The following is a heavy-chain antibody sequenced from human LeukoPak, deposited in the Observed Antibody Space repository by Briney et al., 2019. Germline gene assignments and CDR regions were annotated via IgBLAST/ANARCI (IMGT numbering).Heavy chain of an antibody. V-gene: IGHV4-34*01. D-gene: IGHD5-24*01. CDR1: GGSFSGYY. Sequence: SETLSLTCAVYGGSFSGYYWSWIRQPPGKGLEWIGEINHSGSTNYNPSLKSRVTISVDTSKNQFSLKLSSVTAADTAVYYCASPAMGYWGQGTLVTVSP. J-gene: IGHJ4*02. CDR2: INHSGST. CDR3: ASPAMGY.